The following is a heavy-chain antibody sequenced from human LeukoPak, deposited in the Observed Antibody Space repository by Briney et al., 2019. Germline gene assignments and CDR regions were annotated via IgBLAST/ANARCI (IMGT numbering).Heavy chain of an antibody. V-gene: IGHV4-34*01. Sequence: SETLSLTCAVYNGPLTGYFWSWIRQSPGKGLGWIGEIDHAGSISYNPSLKSRVIVSRETSRKQFSLKLSSVTAADSAVYYCTVNYDFCGGQGTLVTVSS. J-gene: IGHJ4*02. D-gene: IGHD3-3*01. CDR2: IDHAGSI. CDR3: TVNYDFC. CDR1: NGPLTGYF.